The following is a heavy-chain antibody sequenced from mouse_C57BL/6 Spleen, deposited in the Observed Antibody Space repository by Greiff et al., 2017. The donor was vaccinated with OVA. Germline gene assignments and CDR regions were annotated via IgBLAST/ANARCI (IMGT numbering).Heavy chain of an antibody. J-gene: IGHJ3*01. CDR2: IHPNSGST. Sequence: QVQLKQSGAELVKPGASVKLSCKASGYTFTSYWMHWVKQRPGQGLEWIGMIHPNSGSTNYNEKFKSKATLTVDKSSRTAYMQLSSLTSEDSAVYYCARPSYDGYYVVAYWGQGTLVTVSA. V-gene: IGHV1-64*01. CDR1: GYTFTSYW. D-gene: IGHD2-3*01. CDR3: ARPSYDGYYVVAY.